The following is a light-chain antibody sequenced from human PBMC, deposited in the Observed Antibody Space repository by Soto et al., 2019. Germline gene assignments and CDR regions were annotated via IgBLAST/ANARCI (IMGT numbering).Light chain of an antibody. J-gene: IGKJ5*01. Sequence: EFVLTQSPGTLSLCPGERATLSCRASQSLTNSFMAWYQQKPGQAPRLLIYDTSSRASGIPDRFSGSGSGTDFTLTISRLETEDFAVFYCQQYGTSEIIFGQGTRLE. CDR1: QSLTNSF. CDR3: QQYGTSEII. CDR2: DTS. V-gene: IGKV3-20*01.